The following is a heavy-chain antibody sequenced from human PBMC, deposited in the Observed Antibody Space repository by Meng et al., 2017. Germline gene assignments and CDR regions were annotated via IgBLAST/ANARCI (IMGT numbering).Heavy chain of an antibody. D-gene: IGHD3-10*01. Sequence: QGQLVQSGAEGQKPGASVKVSCKASGYTFTRYYMNWVRQAPGQGLEWMGWINPNSGGTNYAQKFQGRVTMTRDTSISTAYMELSRLRSDDTAVYYCAREGSGSYYRFGWFDPWGQGTLVTVSS. CDR2: INPNSGGT. CDR3: AREGSGSYYRFGWFDP. CDR1: GYTFTRYY. J-gene: IGHJ5*02. V-gene: IGHV1-2*02.